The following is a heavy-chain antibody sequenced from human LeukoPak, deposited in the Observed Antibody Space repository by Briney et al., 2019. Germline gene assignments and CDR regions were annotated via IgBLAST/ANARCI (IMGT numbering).Heavy chain of an antibody. D-gene: IGHD2-15*01. J-gene: IGHJ3*02. CDR3: ASVRGYCSGGSCYPDASDI. Sequence: ASVKVSCKASGYTFTGYYADRVRQAPGQGLEWMGWINPNSGGTNYAQKFQGRVTMTRDTSISTAYMELSRLRSDDTAVYYCASVRGYCSGGSCYPDASDIWGERTMVTVSS. V-gene: IGHV1-2*02. CDR2: INPNSGGT. CDR1: GYTFTGYY.